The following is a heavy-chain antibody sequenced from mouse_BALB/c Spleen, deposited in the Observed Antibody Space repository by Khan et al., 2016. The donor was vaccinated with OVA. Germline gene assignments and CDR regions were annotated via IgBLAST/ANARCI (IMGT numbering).Heavy chain of an antibody. CDR2: INPSNGDT. D-gene: IGHD2-1*01. J-gene: IGHJ3*01. CDR1: GYTFTSFY. Sequence: QVQLQQSGAELVKPGASVKISCKAPGYTFTSFYMYWVKQRPGQGLEWIGGINPSNGDTHFYEKFKSKATLTVDKSSTTAYMQFSSLTSEDSAVYYCARSGYGNPFAYWGQGTLVTVSA. V-gene: IGHV1S81*02. CDR3: ARSGYGNPFAY.